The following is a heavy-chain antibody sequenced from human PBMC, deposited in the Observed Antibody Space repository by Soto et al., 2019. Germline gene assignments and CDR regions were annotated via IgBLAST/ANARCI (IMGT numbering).Heavy chain of an antibody. CDR1: GGTFSSYA. D-gene: IGHD2-15*01. CDR2: IIPIFGTA. V-gene: IGHV1-69*13. Sequence: ASVKVSCKASGGTFSSYAISWVRQAPGQGLEWMGGIIPIFGTANYAQKFQGRVTITADESTSTAYMELSSLRSEDTAVYYCARERINCSGGSCYYHPGVDVWGQGTTVTVSS. J-gene: IGHJ6*02. CDR3: ARERINCSGGSCYYHPGVDV.